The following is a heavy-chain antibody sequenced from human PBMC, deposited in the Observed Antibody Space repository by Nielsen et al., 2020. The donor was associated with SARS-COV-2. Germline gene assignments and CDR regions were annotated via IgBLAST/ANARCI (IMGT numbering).Heavy chain of an antibody. CDR3: AKKGGSAAPLYPFDY. V-gene: IGHV3-23*01. Sequence: GGSLRLSCAASGFTFDDYGMSWVRQAPGKGLEWVSAISGSGGSTYYADSVKGRFTISRDNSKNTLYLQMNSLRAEDTAVYYCAKKGGSAAPLYPFDYWGQGTLVTVSS. CDR2: ISGSGGST. D-gene: IGHD6-6*01. J-gene: IGHJ4*02. CDR1: GFTFDDYG.